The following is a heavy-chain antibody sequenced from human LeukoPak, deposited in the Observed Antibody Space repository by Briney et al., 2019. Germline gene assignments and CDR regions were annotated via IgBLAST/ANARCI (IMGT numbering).Heavy chain of an antibody. Sequence: PGGSLRLSCAASGFTFYDYAMHCVRQAPGKGLEWVSGISWNSGSIGYADSVKGRFTISRDNAKNSLYLQMNSLRAADTALYYCAKDIAGSFDYWGQGTLVTVSS. CDR1: GFTFYDYA. V-gene: IGHV3-9*01. CDR2: ISWNSGSI. J-gene: IGHJ4*02. CDR3: AKDIAGSFDY.